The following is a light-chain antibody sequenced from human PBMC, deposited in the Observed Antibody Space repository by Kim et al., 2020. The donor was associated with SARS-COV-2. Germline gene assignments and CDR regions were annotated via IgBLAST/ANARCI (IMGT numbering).Light chain of an antibody. CDR3: QHYYTYPFT. Sequence: AIRMTQSPSSFSASTGDRVTITCRASQNINSNLAWYQQKPGKAPKLLTYAASTLQSGVPSRFSGSGSGTEFTLTISCLQSEDFATYYCQHYYTYPFTFGPGTKVDIK. CDR2: AAS. V-gene: IGKV1-8*01. J-gene: IGKJ3*01. CDR1: QNINSN.